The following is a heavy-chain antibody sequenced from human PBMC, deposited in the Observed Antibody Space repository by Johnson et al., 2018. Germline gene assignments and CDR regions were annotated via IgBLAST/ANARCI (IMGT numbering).Heavy chain of an antibody. CDR1: GFTFDDYA. CDR3: AKADPVVSAGGYYYYYMDV. D-gene: IGHD4-23*01. J-gene: IGHJ6*03. CDR2: ISWNSGSI. Sequence: EVQLVESGGGLVQPGRSLRLSCAASGFTFDDYAMHWVRQAPGKGLEWVSGISWNSGSIGYADSVKGRFTISGDNSKNTLYLQMNSLRAEDTAVYYCAKADPVVSAGGYYYYYMDVWGKGTTVTVSS. V-gene: IGHV3-9*01.